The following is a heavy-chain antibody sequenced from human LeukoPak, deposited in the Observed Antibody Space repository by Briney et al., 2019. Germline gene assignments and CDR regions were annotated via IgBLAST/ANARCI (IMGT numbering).Heavy chain of an antibody. J-gene: IGHJ4*02. CDR1: GFAFGSEA. V-gene: IGHV3-23*03. CDR3: AKGWDSGSYSNDY. CDR2: IYSGGST. Sequence: GGSLRLSCAVSGFAFGSEAMSWVRQAPGKGLEWVSVIYSGGSTDYADSVKGRFTISRDNSKNTLYLQMNSLRAEDTAVYYCAKGWDSGSYSNDYWGQGTLVTVSS. D-gene: IGHD1-26*01.